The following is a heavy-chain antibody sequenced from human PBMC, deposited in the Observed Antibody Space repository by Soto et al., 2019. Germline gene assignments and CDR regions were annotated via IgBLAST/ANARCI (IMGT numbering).Heavy chain of an antibody. Sequence: PGGSLRLSCAASGFTFSSYIMNWFRQAPGKGLEWVSVVDGSGRTTYYADSVKGRFTISRDNSKNSLFMQMNSLRVEDTAVYYCAREGGYYYVDAFDIWGQGTMVTVSS. V-gene: IGHV3-23*01. D-gene: IGHD3-22*01. CDR2: VDGSGRTT. CDR1: GFTFSSYI. CDR3: AREGGYYYVDAFDI. J-gene: IGHJ3*02.